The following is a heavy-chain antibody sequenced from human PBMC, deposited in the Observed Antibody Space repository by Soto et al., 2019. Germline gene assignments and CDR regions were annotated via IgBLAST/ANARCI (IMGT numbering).Heavy chain of an antibody. J-gene: IGHJ4*02. CDR3: ARHSSSTSPDY. D-gene: IGHD6-13*01. CDR2: TSAYNGNT. CDR1: GYTFTSYG. Sequence: QVQLVQSGAEVKKPGASVKVSCKASGYTFTSYGISWVRQAPGQGLEGMGWTSAYNGNTNYAQKLQRRVTMTTDTPTTTAYMELTTLRSDDTAVYYCARHSSSTSPDYWRQGTLFTFSS. V-gene: IGHV1-18*01.